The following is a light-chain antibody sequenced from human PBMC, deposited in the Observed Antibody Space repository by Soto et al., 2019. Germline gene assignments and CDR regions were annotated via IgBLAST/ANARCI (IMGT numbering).Light chain of an antibody. CDR1: QSVSRY. CDR3: QQRSEWTST. CDR2: DAS. J-gene: IGKJ4*01. V-gene: IGKV3-11*01. Sequence: EIVLTQSPATLSLSPGERATLSCRASQSVSRYLAWYQQKPGQAPRLLIYDASSRSTGITARFSGSGSGTDFTLTISSLEPEDFAVYYCQQRSEWTSTFGGGTKVQIK.